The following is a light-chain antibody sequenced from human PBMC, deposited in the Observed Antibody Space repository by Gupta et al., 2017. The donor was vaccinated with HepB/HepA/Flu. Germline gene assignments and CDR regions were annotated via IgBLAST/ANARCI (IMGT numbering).Light chain of an antibody. Sequence: EIVMTQSPATLSVSPGERATLSCRASQSVSSNLAWYQQKPGQAPRLLIYGASTRATGIPARFSGSGSGTEFTLTISSLQSEDFAVYYCQQYSNWPAVGQGTKVEIK. V-gene: IGKV3-15*01. CDR2: GAS. CDR1: QSVSSN. CDR3: QQYSNWPA. J-gene: IGKJ1*01.